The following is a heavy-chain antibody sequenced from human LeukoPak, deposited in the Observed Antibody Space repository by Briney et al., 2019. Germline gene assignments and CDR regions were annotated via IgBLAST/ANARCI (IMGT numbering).Heavy chain of an antibody. CDR1: GFIFRSYE. J-gene: IGHJ4*02. V-gene: IGHV3-48*03. D-gene: IGHD3-3*01. CDR3: ARGGYYSSPWSGIDY. CDR2: ISSSGSTI. Sequence: GGSLRLSCAASGFIFRSYEMNWVRQAPGKGLEWVSYISSSGSTIYYADSVKGRFTLSRDNAKNSLYLQMNSLRAEDTALYYCARGGYYSSPWSGIDYWGQGTLVTVSS.